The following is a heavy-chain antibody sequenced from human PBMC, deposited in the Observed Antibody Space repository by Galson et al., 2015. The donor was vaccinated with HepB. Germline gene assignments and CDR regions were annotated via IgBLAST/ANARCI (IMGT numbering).Heavy chain of an antibody. V-gene: IGHV1-8*01. Sequence: VKVSCKASGYTFTSYDINWVRQATGQGLEWMGWMNPNSGNTGYAQKFQGRVTMTRNTSISTAYMELSSLRSEDTAVYYCAREREAGPYYDSSGYYPFDPWGQGTLVTVSS. CDR1: GYTFTSYD. D-gene: IGHD3-22*01. J-gene: IGHJ5*02. CDR3: AREREAGPYYDSSGYYPFDP. CDR2: MNPNSGNT.